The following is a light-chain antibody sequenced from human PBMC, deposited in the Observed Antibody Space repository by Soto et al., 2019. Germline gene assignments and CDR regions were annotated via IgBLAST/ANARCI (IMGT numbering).Light chain of an antibody. Sequence: QSVLTQPHSVSGSPGQSVTISCTGTSSDVGGYDYVSWYQHHPGEAPKFIIYDVTKRPSGVPDRFSGSKSGNTASLTISGLQADDEADYYCCSYAVTNTFVFGTGTKVTVL. V-gene: IGLV2-11*01. J-gene: IGLJ1*01. CDR2: DVT. CDR1: SSDVGGYDY. CDR3: CSYAVTNTFV.